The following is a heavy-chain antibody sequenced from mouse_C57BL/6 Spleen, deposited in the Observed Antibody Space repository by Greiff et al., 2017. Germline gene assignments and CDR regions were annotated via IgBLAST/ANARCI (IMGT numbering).Heavy chain of an antibody. V-gene: IGHV1-55*01. Sequence: QVQLQQPGAELVKPGASVKMSCKASGYTFTSYWITWVKQRPGQGLEWIGDIYPGSGSTNYNEKFKSKATLTVDTSSSTAYMQLSSLTSEDSAVYYCARSRYYGSSDYAMYDWGQGTSVTVSS. CDR1: GYTFTSYW. J-gene: IGHJ4*01. CDR2: IYPGSGST. D-gene: IGHD1-1*01. CDR3: ARSRYYGSSDYAMYD.